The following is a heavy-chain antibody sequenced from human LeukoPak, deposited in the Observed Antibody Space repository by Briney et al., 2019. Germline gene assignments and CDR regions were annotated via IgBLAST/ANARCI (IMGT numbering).Heavy chain of an antibody. D-gene: IGHD1-1*01. V-gene: IGHV1-18*01. J-gene: IGHJ4*02. Sequence: ASVKVSCKASAYTFTSCNNCWLRLAPGQGLEWMGWISAYNGNTNYAQKLQGRVTMTTDTSTSTAYMELRSLRSDDTAVYYCASDEWNDDVPYSHFDYWGQGTTVTVSS. CDR1: AYTFTSCN. CDR2: ISAYNGNT. CDR3: ASDEWNDDVPYSHFDY.